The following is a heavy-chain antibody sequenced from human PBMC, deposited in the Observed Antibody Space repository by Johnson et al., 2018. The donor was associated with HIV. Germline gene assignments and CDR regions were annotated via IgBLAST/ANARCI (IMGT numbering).Heavy chain of an antibody. D-gene: IGHD4-23*01. CDR2: ISYDGSNE. CDR1: GFTFSDHY. Sequence: QVQLVESGGGLVQPGGSLRLSCAASGFTFSDHYMDWVRQAPGKGLEWVAVISYDGSNEYYADSVKGRFTISRDNSKNTLYLQMNSLRAEDTAVYYCARSSTVVSPHDIWGQGTMVTVSS. V-gene: IGHV3-30*03. CDR3: ARSSTVVSPHDI. J-gene: IGHJ3*02.